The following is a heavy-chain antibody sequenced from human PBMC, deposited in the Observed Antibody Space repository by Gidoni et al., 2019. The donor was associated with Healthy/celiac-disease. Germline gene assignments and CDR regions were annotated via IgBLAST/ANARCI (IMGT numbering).Heavy chain of an antibody. CDR3: AKVLLWFGELSYYYYYYMDV. V-gene: IGHV4-4*02. CDR2: IYHSGST. CDR1: GGSISSSTW. Sequence: QVQLQESGPGLVKPSGTLSLTCAVSGGSISSSTWWSWVRQPPGKGLEWIGEIYHSGSTNYNPALKSRVTISVDKSKNQFSLKLSSVTAADTAVYYCAKVLLWFGELSYYYYYYMDVWGKGTTVTVSS. J-gene: IGHJ6*03. D-gene: IGHD3-10*01.